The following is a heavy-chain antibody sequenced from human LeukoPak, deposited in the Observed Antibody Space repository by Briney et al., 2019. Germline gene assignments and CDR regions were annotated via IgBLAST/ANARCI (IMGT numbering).Heavy chain of an antibody. CDR1: GYTFTSYG. CDR2: ISAYNGNT. D-gene: IGHD1-7*01. CDR3: AAYNWNYPLDAFDI. V-gene: IGHV1-18*01. J-gene: IGHJ3*02. Sequence: AASVKVSCKASGYTFTSYGISWVRQAPGQGLEWMGWISAYNGNTNYAQKLQGRVTMTTDTSTSTAYMELRSLRSGDTAVYYCAAYNWNYPLDAFDIWGQGTMVTVSS.